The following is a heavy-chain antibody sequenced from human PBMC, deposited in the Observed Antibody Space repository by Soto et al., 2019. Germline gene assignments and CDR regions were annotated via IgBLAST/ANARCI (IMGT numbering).Heavy chain of an antibody. J-gene: IGHJ4*02. V-gene: IGHV4-31*03. CDR1: GGPITNY. CDR3: ARRLVPAAIDY. D-gene: IGHD2-2*01. CDR2: IYGSGST. Sequence: PSETLSLTCTVSGGPITNYWSWIRQHPGKGLEWIGYIYGSGSTYYNPSLKSRLIMSLDTSKNQLSLKLTSVTAADTAVYYCARRLVPAAIDYWGQGTLVTVSS.